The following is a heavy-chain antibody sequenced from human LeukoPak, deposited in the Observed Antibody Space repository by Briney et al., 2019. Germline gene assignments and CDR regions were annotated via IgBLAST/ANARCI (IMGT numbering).Heavy chain of an antibody. V-gene: IGHV4-34*01. CDR1: GGSFSGYY. J-gene: IGHJ5*02. Sequence: PSETLSLTCAVYGGSFSGYYWSWIRQPPGKGLEWIGEINHSGSTNYNPSLKSRVTKSVDTSKNQFSLKLSSVTAADTAVYYCARGLIGYCSSTSCSVSVWFDPWGQGTLVTVSS. CDR2: INHSGST. D-gene: IGHD2-2*01. CDR3: ARGLIGYCSSTSCSVSVWFDP.